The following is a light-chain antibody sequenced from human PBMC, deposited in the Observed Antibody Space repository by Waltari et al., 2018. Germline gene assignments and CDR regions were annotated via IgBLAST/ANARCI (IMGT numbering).Light chain of an antibody. CDR2: DDG. J-gene: IGLJ1*01. V-gene: IGLV3-21*02. CDR3: QVWDSGSDHYV. Sequence: SYVLTHPPSVSVPPGQPARLSSDGHNLGLKIVHSDQQKPGQAPELVVYDDGDRPSGIPERFSGSNSGNTATLTISRVDAGDEADYYCQVWDSGSDHYVFGTVTKVTVL. CDR1: NLGLKI.